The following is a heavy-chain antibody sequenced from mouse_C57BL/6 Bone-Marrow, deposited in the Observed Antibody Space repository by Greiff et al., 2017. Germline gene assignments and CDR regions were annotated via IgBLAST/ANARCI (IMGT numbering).Heavy chain of an antibody. V-gene: IGHV5-6*02. CDR1: GFTFSSYG. J-gene: IGHJ2*01. Sequence: DVMLVESGGDLVTPGGSLKLSCAASGFTFSSYGMSWVRQTPDKRLEWVATISSGGSYTYYPDSVKGRFTISRDNAKNTLYLQMSSLKSEDTAMYYCARRGFPDYWGQGTTLTVSS. CDR2: ISSGGSYT. CDR3: ARRGFPDY.